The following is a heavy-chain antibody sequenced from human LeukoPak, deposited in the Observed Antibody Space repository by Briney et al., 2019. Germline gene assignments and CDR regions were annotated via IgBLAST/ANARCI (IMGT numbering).Heavy chain of an antibody. Sequence: GGSLRLSCAASGFTFSSFSMNWVRQAPGKGLEWVSYISSSSSTIYYADSVKGRFTISRDNAKNSLYLQMNSLRAEDTAVYYCARAPGFYYFDYWGQGTLVTVSS. CDR3: ARAPGFYYFDY. CDR1: GFTFSSFS. CDR2: ISSSSSTI. J-gene: IGHJ4*02. D-gene: IGHD3-9*01. V-gene: IGHV3-48*01.